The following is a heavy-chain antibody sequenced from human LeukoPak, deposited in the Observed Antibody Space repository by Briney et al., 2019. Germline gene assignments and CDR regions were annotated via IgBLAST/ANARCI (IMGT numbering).Heavy chain of an antibody. V-gene: IGHV1-8*01. J-gene: IGHJ6*02. Sequence: SVKVSCKASGYTFISYDINWVRQATGQGLEWMGWMSPNSGNTGYAQKFQARVTITRDTSASTAYMELSSLRFEDTAVYYCARGLGYCSGGSCYALYYYYGMDVWGQGTTVTVSS. CDR1: GYTFISYD. CDR3: ARGLGYCSGGSCYALYYYYGMDV. CDR2: MSPNSGNT. D-gene: IGHD2-15*01.